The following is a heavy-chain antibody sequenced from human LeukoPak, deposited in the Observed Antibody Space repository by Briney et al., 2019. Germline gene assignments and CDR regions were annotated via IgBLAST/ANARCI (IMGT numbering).Heavy chain of an antibody. CDR3: ARLGAGPTYYDFWSGYSSFYFDY. Sequence: MTSETLSLTCAVYGGSFSGYYWSWIRQPPGKGLEWIGEINHSGSTNYNPSLKSRVTISVDTSKNQFSLKLSSVTAADTAVYYCARLGAGPTYYDFWSGYSSFYFDYWGQGTLVTVSS. CDR1: GGSFSGYY. D-gene: IGHD3-3*01. CDR2: INHSGST. J-gene: IGHJ4*02. V-gene: IGHV4-34*01.